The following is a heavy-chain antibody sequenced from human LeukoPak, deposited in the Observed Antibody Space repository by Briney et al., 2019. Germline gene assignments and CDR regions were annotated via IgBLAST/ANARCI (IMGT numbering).Heavy chain of an antibody. V-gene: IGHV3-30*02. CDR1: GFTFSSYS. Sequence: GGSLRLSCAASGFTFSSYSMNWVRQAPGKGLEWVAFIRYDGSNKYYADSVKGRFTNSRDNSKNTLYLQMNSLRAEDTAVYYCAKDDCSSTSCYYFDYWGQGTLVTVSS. D-gene: IGHD2-2*01. CDR2: IRYDGSNK. CDR3: AKDDCSSTSCYYFDY. J-gene: IGHJ4*02.